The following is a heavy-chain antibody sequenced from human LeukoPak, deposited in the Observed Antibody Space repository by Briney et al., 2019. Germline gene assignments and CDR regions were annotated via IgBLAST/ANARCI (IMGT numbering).Heavy chain of an antibody. Sequence: PSETLSLTCAVSGGSIISGGYSWSWIRQPPGKGLEWIGYIYHSGSTYYNPSLKSRVTISVDRSKNQFSLKLSSVTAADTAVYYCARIRLRGPYYYGMDVWGKGTTVTVSS. D-gene: IGHD4-17*01. J-gene: IGHJ6*04. CDR2: IYHSGST. V-gene: IGHV4-30-2*01. CDR3: ARIRLRGPYYYGMDV. CDR1: GGSIISGGYS.